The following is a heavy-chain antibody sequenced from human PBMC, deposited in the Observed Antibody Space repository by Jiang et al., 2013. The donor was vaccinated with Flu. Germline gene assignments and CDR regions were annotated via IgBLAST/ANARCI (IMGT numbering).Heavy chain of an antibody. CDR2: IDWDDDK. Sequence: KPTQTLTLTCTFSGFSLSTSGMCVSWIRQPPGKALEWLARIDWDDDKYYSTSLKTRLTISKDTSKNQVVLTMTNMDPVDTATYYCARGLWGYYDSSGYSDYWGQGTLVTVSS. J-gene: IGHJ4*02. CDR1: GFSLSTSGMC. V-gene: IGHV2-70*11. D-gene: IGHD3-22*01. CDR3: ARGLWGYYDSSGYSDY.